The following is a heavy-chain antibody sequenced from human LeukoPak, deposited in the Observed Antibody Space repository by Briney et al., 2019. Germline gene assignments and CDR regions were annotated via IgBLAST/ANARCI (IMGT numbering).Heavy chain of an antibody. J-gene: IGHJ4*02. Sequence: GASVKVSCKASGYTFTSYYMHWVRQAPGQGLEWMGGIIPIFGTANYAQKFQGRVTITADESTSTAYMELSSLRSEDTAVYYCAHYSGSYYDYWGQGTLVTVSS. V-gene: IGHV1-69*13. D-gene: IGHD1-26*01. CDR2: IIPIFGTA. CDR1: GYTFTSYY. CDR3: AHYSGSYYDY.